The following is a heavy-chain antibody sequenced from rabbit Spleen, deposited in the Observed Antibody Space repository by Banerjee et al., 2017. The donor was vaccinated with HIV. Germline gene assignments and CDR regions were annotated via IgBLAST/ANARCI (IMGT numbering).Heavy chain of an antibody. Sequence: QEQVVESGGGLVKPEGSLTLTCTASGFSFNNKHILCWVRQSPGKGLEWIACINRETGNTVYATCAKGRFTISKTSSTTVTLQVTYLTVSDTATYFCARDLAGPIGWNFNLCGQGTLGTVS. V-gene: IGHV1S45*01. D-gene: IGHD4-1*01. CDR1: GFSFNNKHI. CDR3: ARDLAGPIGWNFNL. CDR2: INRETGNT. J-gene: IGHJ4*01.